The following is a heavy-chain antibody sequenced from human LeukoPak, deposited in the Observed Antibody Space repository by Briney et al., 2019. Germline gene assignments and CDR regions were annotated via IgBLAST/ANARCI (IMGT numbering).Heavy chain of an antibody. D-gene: IGHD3-10*01. J-gene: IGHJ5*02. CDR1: GGAFSGYY. V-gene: IGHV4-34*01. CDR2: IDHSGSP. Sequence: SETLSLTCAVYGGAFSGYYWSWVRQPPGKGLEWIGEIDHSGSPNYNPSLKSRVTISVDTSKNQFSLKLSSVTAADTALYYCARGSDGSGNSYRNWFDPWGQGTLVTVSS. CDR3: ARGSDGSGNSYRNWFDP.